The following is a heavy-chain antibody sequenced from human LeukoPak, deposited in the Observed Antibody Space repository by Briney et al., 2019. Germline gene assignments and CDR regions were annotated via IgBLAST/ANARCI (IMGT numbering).Heavy chain of an antibody. J-gene: IGHJ3*02. CDR1: GGSISSGGYY. CDR2: IYYSGST. V-gene: IGHV4-31*03. Sequence: PSETLSLTCTVSGGSISSGGYYWSWIRQHPGKGLEWIGYIYYSGSTYYNPSLKSRVTISVDTSKNQFSLKLSSVTAADTAVYYCARVRGHDGAFDIWGQGTMVTVSS. D-gene: IGHD1-1*01. CDR3: ARVRGHDGAFDI.